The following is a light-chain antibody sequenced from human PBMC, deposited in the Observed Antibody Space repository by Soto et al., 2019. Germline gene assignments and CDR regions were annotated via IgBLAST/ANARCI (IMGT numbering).Light chain of an antibody. CDR1: SSDVGGYNY. V-gene: IGLV2-14*03. CDR2: DVR. CDR3: SAYTSSSTPYV. Sequence: QSVLTQPASVSGSPGQSITISCTGTSSDVGGYNYVSWYQQHPDTAPKLMTYDVRYRPSGVSNRFSGSKSGNTASLTISGLQAEDEADYYCSAYTSSSTPYVFGSGTKVTVL. J-gene: IGLJ1*01.